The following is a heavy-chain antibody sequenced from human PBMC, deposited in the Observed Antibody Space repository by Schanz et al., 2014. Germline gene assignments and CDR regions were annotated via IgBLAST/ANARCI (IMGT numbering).Heavy chain of an antibody. Sequence: QVQLVQSGSEVRKPGSSVRVSCKASGGSLKDLTISWVRQAPGQGLEWMGRIRPLVAEGHYAEKFKGRVTITADKSADTSYMELSSLTSEDTAIYYCARELCSSTTCYVRYDPWGQGTLVTVSS. CDR1: GGSLKDLT. D-gene: IGHD2-2*01. CDR3: ARELCSSTTCYVRYDP. J-gene: IGHJ5*02. CDR2: IRPLVAEG. V-gene: IGHV1-69*08.